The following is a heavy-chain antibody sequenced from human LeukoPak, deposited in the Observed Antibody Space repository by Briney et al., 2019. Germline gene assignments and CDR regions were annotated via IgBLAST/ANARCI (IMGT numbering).Heavy chain of an antibody. CDR2: IGTSSSYI. CDR3: ARRATSERGHSYGLDY. J-gene: IGHJ4*02. CDR1: GFTVSSNY. Sequence: GGSLRLSCAASGFTVSSNYMSWVHQAPGKGLEWVSSIGTSSSYIYYADSLKGRFTISRDNAKNSLYLQMNSLRAEDTAVYYCARRATSERGHSYGLDYWGQGTLVTVSS. V-gene: IGHV3-21*01. D-gene: IGHD5-18*01.